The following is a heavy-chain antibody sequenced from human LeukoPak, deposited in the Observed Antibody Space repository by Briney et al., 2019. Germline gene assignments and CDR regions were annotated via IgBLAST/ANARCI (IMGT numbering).Heavy chain of an antibody. Sequence: ASVKVSCKASGGTFSSYAISWVRQAPGQGLEWMGGIIPIFGTANYAQKFQGRVTITADKSTSTAYMELSSLRSEDTAVYYCARSGYYYGDAFDIWGQGTMVTVSS. CDR3: ARSGYYYGDAFDI. V-gene: IGHV1-69*06. D-gene: IGHD3-22*01. CDR2: IIPIFGTA. CDR1: GGTFSSYA. J-gene: IGHJ3*02.